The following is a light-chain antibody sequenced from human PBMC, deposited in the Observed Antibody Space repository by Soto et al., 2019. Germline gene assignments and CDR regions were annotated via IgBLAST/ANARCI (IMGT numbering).Light chain of an antibody. J-gene: IGKJ1*01. CDR3: QHYDSSPWT. V-gene: IGKV3-11*01. Sequence: EIVLTQSPATLSLSPGERATLSCRASQSVSSYLAWYQQKPGQAPRLLIYDASNRATGIPARFSGSGSGTEFTLSISSLQSEDFAVYFCQHYDSSPWTFGQGTKVDIK. CDR2: DAS. CDR1: QSVSSY.